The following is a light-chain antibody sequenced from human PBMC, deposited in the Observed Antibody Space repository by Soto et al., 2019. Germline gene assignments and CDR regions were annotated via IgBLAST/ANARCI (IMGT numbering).Light chain of an antibody. CDR2: AAS. CDR3: QKYNIAPLT. Sequence: DIQMTQSPCSLSASVGQRVTITCRASQGISNELAWYQQKPGKVPKLLIYAASTLQSGVPSRFSGSGSGTDFTLTISGLHPEDVATYYCQKYNIAPLTFGQGTRLEIK. J-gene: IGKJ5*01. CDR1: QGISNE. V-gene: IGKV1-27*01.